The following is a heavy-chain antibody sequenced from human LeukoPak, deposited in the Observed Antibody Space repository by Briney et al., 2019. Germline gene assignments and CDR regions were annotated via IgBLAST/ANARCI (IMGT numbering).Heavy chain of an antibody. Sequence: ASVKVSCKASGHTFTSYYMHWVRQAPGQGLEWMGIINPSGGSTSYAQKFQGRVTMTRDMSTSTVYMELSSLRSEDTAVYYCARGDRATVTLYWGHGTLLTVSS. CDR1: GHTFTSYY. CDR3: ARGDRATVTLY. CDR2: INPSGGST. V-gene: IGHV1-46*01. J-gene: IGHJ4*01. D-gene: IGHD4-17*01.